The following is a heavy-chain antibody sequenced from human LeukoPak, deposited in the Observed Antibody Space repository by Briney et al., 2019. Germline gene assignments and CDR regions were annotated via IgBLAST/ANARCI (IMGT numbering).Heavy chain of an antibody. V-gene: IGHV3-11*05. CDR3: AKERAVAGTEIYYYYYGMDV. CDR1: GFTFSDYY. CDR2: ISTNSSYK. Sequence: GGSLRLSCAASGFTFSDYYMSWIRQAPGKGLEWISYISTNSSYKNYADSVRGRFTISRDNAKNSLYLQMNSLRAGDTAVYYCAKERAVAGTEIYYYYYGMDVWGQGTTVTVSS. D-gene: IGHD6-19*01. J-gene: IGHJ6*02.